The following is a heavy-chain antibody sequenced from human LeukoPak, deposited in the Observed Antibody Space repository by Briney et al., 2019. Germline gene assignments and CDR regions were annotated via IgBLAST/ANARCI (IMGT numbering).Heavy chain of an antibody. CDR2: IIPILGIV. CDR1: GGTFSSYA. V-gene: IGHV1-69*04. Sequence: ASVKVSCKASGGTFSSYAISWVRQAPGQGLEWMGRIIPILGIVNYAQKFQGRVTITADKSTSTAYMELSSLRSEDTAVYYCARGGSSSWYWFDPWGQGTLVTVSS. CDR3: ARGGSSSWYWFDP. J-gene: IGHJ5*02. D-gene: IGHD6-13*01.